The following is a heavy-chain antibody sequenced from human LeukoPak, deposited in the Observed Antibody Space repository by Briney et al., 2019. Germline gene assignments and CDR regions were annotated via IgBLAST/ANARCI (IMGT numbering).Heavy chain of an antibody. Sequence: SETLSLTCTVSGGSISSYYWSWIRQPPGKGLEWVGYIYYSGSTNYNPSLKSRVTISVDTSKNQFSLKLSSVTAADTAVYYCARQGDGYNYLNWFDPWGQGTLVTVSS. D-gene: IGHD5-24*01. CDR2: IYYSGST. CDR3: ARQGDGYNYLNWFDP. CDR1: GGSISSYY. J-gene: IGHJ5*02. V-gene: IGHV4-59*01.